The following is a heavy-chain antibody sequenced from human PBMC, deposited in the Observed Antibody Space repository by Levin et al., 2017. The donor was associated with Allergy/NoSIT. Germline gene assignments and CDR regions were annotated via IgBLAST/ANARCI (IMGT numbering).Heavy chain of an antibody. CDR3: AREVGATPSGPYYFDY. J-gene: IGHJ4*02. CDR2: IIPIFGTA. CDR1: GGTFSSYA. D-gene: IGHD1-26*01. Sequence: SVKVSCKASGGTFSSYAISWVRQAPGQGLEWMGGIIPIFGTANYAQKFQGRVTITADESTSTAYMELSSLRSEDTAVYYCAREVGATPSGPYYFDYWGQGTLVTVSS. V-gene: IGHV1-69*13.